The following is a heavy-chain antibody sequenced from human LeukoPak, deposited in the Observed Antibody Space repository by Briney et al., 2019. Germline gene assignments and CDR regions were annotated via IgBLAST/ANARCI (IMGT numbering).Heavy chain of an antibody. V-gene: IGHV4-59*01. D-gene: IGHD3-22*01. CDR2: IFYSGSA. Sequence: SETLSLTCTVSGASISTYYWSWIPQPPGKGLEWSGYIFYSGSANYNPSLKSRVTISVDTSKNQFSLKMSSVTAADTAVYYCARDYYDSSGYPLRGYYFDYWGQGTLVTVSS. J-gene: IGHJ4*02. CDR1: GASISTYY. CDR3: ARDYYDSSGYPLRGYYFDY.